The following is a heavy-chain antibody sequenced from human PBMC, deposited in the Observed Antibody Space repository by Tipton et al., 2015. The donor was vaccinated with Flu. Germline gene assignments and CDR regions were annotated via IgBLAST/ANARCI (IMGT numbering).Heavy chain of an antibody. J-gene: IGHJ4*02. CDR3: ARLSYYDVDLKNFYFDY. D-gene: IGHD3-10*02. CDR2: AYYSGTT. Sequence: TLSLTCIVSGESITSTSYYWGWIRQPPGKGLEWIGSAYYSGTTYYNPSLKSRVTISVDTSKSQFSLKLRSVTAADTAVYYCARLSYYDVDLKNFYFDYWGQGALVTVSS. V-gene: IGHV4-39*01. CDR1: GESITSTSYY.